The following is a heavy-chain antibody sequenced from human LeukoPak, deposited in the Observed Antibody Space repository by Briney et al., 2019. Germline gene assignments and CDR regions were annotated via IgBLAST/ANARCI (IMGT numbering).Heavy chain of an antibody. D-gene: IGHD3-22*01. CDR1: GGSISSSVYY. CDR2: IYYSGNT. Sequence: SETLSLTCTVSGGSISSSVYYWGWIRQPPGKGLEWIGSIYYSGNTYQNPSLKSRVTISVDTSKNQFSLKLSSVTAADTAVYYCARIFTMIVVVPTPYGMDVWGQGTTVTVSS. V-gene: IGHV4-39*01. J-gene: IGHJ6*02. CDR3: ARIFTMIVVVPTPYGMDV.